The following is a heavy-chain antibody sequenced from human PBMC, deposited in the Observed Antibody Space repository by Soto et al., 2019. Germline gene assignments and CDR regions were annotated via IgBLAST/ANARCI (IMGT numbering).Heavy chain of an antibody. J-gene: IGHJ4*02. CDR2: IYYSGST. CDR1: GGSISSYY. D-gene: IGHD6-13*01. CDR3: ARLSSSWYTGVDY. V-gene: IGHV4-59*08. Sequence: QVQLQESGPGLVKPSETLSLTCTVSGGSISSYYWSWIRQPPGKGLEWIGYIYYSGSTNYNPSLKSRVTLSVETSKNQFSLKLSSVTAADTAVYYCARLSSSWYTGVDYWGQGTLVTVSS.